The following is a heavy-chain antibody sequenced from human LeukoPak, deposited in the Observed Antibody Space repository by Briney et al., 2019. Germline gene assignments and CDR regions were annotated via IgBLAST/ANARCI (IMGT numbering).Heavy chain of an antibody. V-gene: IGHV3-23*01. J-gene: IGHJ4*02. Sequence: GGSLRLSCAASGFTFSSYAMSWVRQAPGKGLEWVSAISGSGGSAYYADSVKGWFTISRDNSKNTLYLQMNSLRAEDTAVYYCAKDPIYDILTGYHDYWGQGTLVTVSS. CDR3: AKDPIYDILTGYHDY. D-gene: IGHD3-9*01. CDR2: ISGSGGSA. CDR1: GFTFSSYA.